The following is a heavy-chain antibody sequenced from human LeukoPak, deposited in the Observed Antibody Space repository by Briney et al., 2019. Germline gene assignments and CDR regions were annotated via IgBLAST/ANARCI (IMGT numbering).Heavy chain of an antibody. J-gene: IGHJ4*02. Sequence: PGGSLRLSCTTSGFTFGDYTMSWVRQAPGKGLEWVGFIRSKAYGGATVYAASVRGRFTISRDDSKSIAYLQMNSLKTEDTAVYYCTRETYHGYFDNWGQGTLVTVSS. CDR1: GFTFGDYT. D-gene: IGHD1-14*01. CDR2: IRSKAYGGAT. V-gene: IGHV3-49*04. CDR3: TRETYHGYFDN.